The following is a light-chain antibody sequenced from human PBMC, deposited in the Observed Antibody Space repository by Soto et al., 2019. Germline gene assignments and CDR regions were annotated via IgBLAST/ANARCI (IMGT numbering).Light chain of an antibody. Sequence: IQLTQSPSSLSASVGDRVTVTCRASQSIHIYLNWYQQKPGKAPTLLIYAASSLQSGVPSRFSGGGSRTDFTLTISSLQPEDFATYYCQQSYRSPYTFGQGTKLEI. CDR3: QQSYRSPYT. CDR2: AAS. V-gene: IGKV1-39*01. CDR1: QSIHIY. J-gene: IGKJ2*01.